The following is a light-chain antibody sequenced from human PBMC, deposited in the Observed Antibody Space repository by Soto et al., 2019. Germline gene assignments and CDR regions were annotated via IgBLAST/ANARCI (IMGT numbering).Light chain of an antibody. V-gene: IGKV3-11*01. Sequence: IVLTQSPATLSLSPGERAALSCRASQSVSTSLAWYQHKPGQAPRLIIYDASKRAPGIPARFSGSGSGTDFTLTSSSPEPEDFAVYYWQVRDVWPTFGQGTKVEIK. CDR1: QSVSTS. CDR3: QVRDVWPT. CDR2: DAS. J-gene: IGKJ1*01.